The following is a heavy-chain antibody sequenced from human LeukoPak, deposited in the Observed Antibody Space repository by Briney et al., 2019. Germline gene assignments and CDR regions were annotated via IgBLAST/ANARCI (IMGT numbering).Heavy chain of an antibody. CDR2: IDPSGGST. V-gene: IGHV1-46*01. CDR1: AYTFSSYL. D-gene: IGHD5-12*01. Sequence: ASVKVSCKASAYTFSSYLLHWVRQAPGQGLEWMGIIDPSGGSTDYAQKFQGRVTMTRDTSTSTVYMELSSLRSEDTAVYYCARDGEHGYNDIDYWGQGTLVTVSS. CDR3: ARDGEHGYNDIDY. J-gene: IGHJ4*02.